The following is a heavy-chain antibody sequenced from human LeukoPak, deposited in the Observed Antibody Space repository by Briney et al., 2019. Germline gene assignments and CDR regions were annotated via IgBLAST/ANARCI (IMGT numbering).Heavy chain of an antibody. Sequence: ASVKVSCKASGYTFTSYDISYDINWVRQATGQGLEWMGWMNPNSGNTGYAQKFPGRVTMTRNTSISTAYMELSSLRSEDTAVHYCATRVWFGELGYFDSWGQGTLITASS. CDR1: GYTFTSYDISYD. CDR3: ATRVWFGELGYFDS. D-gene: IGHD3-10*01. CDR2: MNPNSGNT. J-gene: IGHJ4*02. V-gene: IGHV1-8*01.